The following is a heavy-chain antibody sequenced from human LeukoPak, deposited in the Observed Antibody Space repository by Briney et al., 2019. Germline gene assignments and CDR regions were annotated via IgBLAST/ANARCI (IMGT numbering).Heavy chain of an antibody. Sequence: SVKVSCKASGGTFSSYTISWVRQAPGQGLEWMGRIIPILGIANYAQKFQGRVTITADKSTSTAYMELSSLRSEDTAVYHCASRYYYDSSGYYYRSFDYWGQGTLVTVSS. V-gene: IGHV1-69*02. CDR1: GGTFSSYT. J-gene: IGHJ4*02. CDR3: ASRYYYDSSGYYYRSFDY. CDR2: IIPILGIA. D-gene: IGHD3-22*01.